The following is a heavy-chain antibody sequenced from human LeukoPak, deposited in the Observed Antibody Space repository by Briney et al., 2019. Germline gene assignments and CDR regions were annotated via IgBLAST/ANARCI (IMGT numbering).Heavy chain of an antibody. D-gene: IGHD6-13*01. Sequence: SETLSLTCTVSGGSISSNSYYWGWIRQPPGKGLEWIGSIYYSGSTYYNPSLKSRVTISVDTSKNQFSLKLSSVTAADTAVYYCARLEAAAGTYYWGQGTLVTVSS. J-gene: IGHJ4*02. CDR1: GGSISSNSYY. CDR3: ARLEAAAGTYY. V-gene: IGHV4-39*01. CDR2: IYYSGST.